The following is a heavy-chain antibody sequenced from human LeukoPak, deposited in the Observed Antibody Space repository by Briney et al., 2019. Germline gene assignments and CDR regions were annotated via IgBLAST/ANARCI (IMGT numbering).Heavy chain of an antibody. J-gene: IGHJ4*02. CDR2: INPNSGGT. CDR3: ARGLRGSWSPFDY. Sequence: ASVTVSCKASGYTFTGYYMHWVRQAPGQGLEWMGWINPNSGGTNYAQKFQGWVTMTRDTSISTAYMELSRLRSDDTAVYYCARGLRGSWSPFDYWGQGTLVTVSS. V-gene: IGHV1-2*04. CDR1: GYTFTGYY. D-gene: IGHD1-26*01.